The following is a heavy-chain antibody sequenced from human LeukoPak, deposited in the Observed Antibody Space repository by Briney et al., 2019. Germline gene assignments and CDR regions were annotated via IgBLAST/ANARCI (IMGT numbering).Heavy chain of an antibody. CDR3: ARVYGDYVYYYHYYMDV. V-gene: IGHV1-2*02. CDR2: INPNSGGT. CDR1: GYTFTGYY. Sequence: ASVKVSCKASGYTFTGYYMHWVRQAPGQGLEWMGWINPNSGGTNYAQKFQGRVTMTTDTSTSTAYMELRSLRSDDTAVYYCARVYGDYVYYYHYYMDVWGKGTTVTVSS. D-gene: IGHD4-17*01. J-gene: IGHJ6*03.